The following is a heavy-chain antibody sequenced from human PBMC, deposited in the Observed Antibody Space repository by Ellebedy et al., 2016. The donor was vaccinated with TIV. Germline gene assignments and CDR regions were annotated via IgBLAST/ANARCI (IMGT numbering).Heavy chain of an antibody. D-gene: IGHD5-18*01. V-gene: IGHV3-66*04. CDR2: IYSGVSGGST. CDR1: GFSLNVNY. J-gene: IGHJ4*02. Sequence: GESLKISCAASGFSLNVNYMSWVRQAPGKGLEWVSIIYSGVSGGSTYYADSVKGRFTISRDKSKNTMYLQMNSLRAEDTAVYYCAGHGDRAMTHWGQGTLVTVSS. CDR3: AGHGDRAMTH.